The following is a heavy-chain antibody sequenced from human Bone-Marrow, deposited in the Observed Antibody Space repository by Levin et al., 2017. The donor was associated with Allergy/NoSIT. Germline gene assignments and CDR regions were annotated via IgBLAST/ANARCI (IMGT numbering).Heavy chain of an antibody. J-gene: IGHJ4*02. D-gene: IGHD3-22*01. CDR1: GFTFSSYC. Sequence: GGSLRLSCAASGFTFSSYCMHWVRQAPGKGLVWVSRICSDVSRTSYADSVKGRFTISRDNAKNTLYLEMNSLRVEDTAVYYCARDLRVSDFWGQGTLVTVSS. CDR2: ICSDVSRT. CDR3: ARDLRVSDF. V-gene: IGHV3-74*01.